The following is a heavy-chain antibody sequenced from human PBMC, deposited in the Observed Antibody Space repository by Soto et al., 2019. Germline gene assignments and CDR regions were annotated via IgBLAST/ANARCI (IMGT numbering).Heavy chain of an antibody. CDR3: AKSIQAAGTRWFDP. D-gene: IGHD6-13*01. J-gene: IGHJ5*02. V-gene: IGHV3-23*01. CDR1: GFTFSSYA. Sequence: EVQLLESGGGLVQPGGSLRLSCVASGFTFSSYAMNWVRQAPGKGLEWVSTISGTGGSTYYADSVKGRFTISRDNSKNTLYLQMTSLRAEDTAVYYGAKSIQAAGTRWFDPWGQGTLVTVSS. CDR2: ISGTGGST.